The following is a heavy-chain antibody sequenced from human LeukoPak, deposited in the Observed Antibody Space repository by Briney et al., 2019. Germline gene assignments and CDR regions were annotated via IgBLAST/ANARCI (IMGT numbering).Heavy chain of an antibody. J-gene: IGHJ4*02. CDR3: AMLPYYDSSGYYSFGGDY. D-gene: IGHD3-22*01. CDR1: GFPFSDYV. CDR2: IRYDGNNK. Sequence: GGSLRLSCAASGFPFSDYVMHWVRQAPGKGLEWVAVIRYDGNNKYYADSVKGRFTISRDNSKNTLYLQMNSLRAEDTAVYYCAMLPYYDSSGYYSFGGDYWGQGTLVTVSS. V-gene: IGHV3-30*02.